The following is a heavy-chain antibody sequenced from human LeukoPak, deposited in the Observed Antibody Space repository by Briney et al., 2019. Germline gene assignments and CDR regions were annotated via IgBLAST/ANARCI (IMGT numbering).Heavy chain of an antibody. D-gene: IGHD5-24*01. CDR1: GGSISSGSYY. V-gene: IGHV4-61*02. J-gene: IGHJ6*03. CDR2: IYTSGST. Sequence: SETLSLTCTVSGGSISSGSYYWSWIRQPAGKGLEWIGRIYTSGSTNYNPSLKSRVTISVDTSKNQFSLKLSSVTAADTAVYYSARVISVEMATMGAYYYYYYMDVWGKGTTVTISS. CDR3: ARVISVEMATMGAYYYYYYMDV.